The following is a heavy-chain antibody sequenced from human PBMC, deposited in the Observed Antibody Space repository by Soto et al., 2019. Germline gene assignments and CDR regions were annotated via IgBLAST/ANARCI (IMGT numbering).Heavy chain of an antibody. Sequence: ASVKVSCKASGYTFSSYGINWVRQAPGQGLEWMGWISAYNGNTRHLQKVQDRVTMTTDTSTSSAHMEFRSLTSDDTAVYYCARGPREWEMLVDLLGDYWGQ. CDR1: GYTFSSYG. J-gene: IGHJ4*02. CDR3: ARGPREWEMLVDLLGDY. D-gene: IGHD1-26*01. CDR2: ISAYNGNT. V-gene: IGHV1-18*04.